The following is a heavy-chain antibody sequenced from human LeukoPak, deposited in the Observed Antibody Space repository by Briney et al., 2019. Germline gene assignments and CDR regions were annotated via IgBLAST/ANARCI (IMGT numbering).Heavy chain of an antibody. CDR1: GFTFGDYA. D-gene: IGHD3-9*01. V-gene: IGHV3-49*04. CDR2: IRSKAYGGTT. J-gene: IGHJ4*02. Sequence: GRSLRLSCTASGFTFGDYAMSWVRQAPGKGLEWVGFIRSKAYGGTTEYAASVKGRFTISRDDSRSIAYLRMNSLKTEDTAVYYCTRAREGYDILTGYFLWGQGTLVTVSS. CDR3: TRAREGYDILTGYFL.